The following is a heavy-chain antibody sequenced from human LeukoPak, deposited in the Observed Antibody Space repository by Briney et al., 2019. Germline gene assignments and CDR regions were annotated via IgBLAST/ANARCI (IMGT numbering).Heavy chain of an antibody. CDR2: IYTSGST. V-gene: IGHV4-4*07. CDR3: AVSSGWYKIDY. J-gene: IGHJ4*02. CDR1: GGSISSYY. D-gene: IGHD6-19*01. Sequence: SETLSLTCTVSGGSISSYYWSWIRQPAGKGLEWIGRIYTSGSTNYNPSLKSQVTISVDKSKNQFSLKLSSVTAADTAVYYCAVSSGWYKIDYWGQGTLVTVSS.